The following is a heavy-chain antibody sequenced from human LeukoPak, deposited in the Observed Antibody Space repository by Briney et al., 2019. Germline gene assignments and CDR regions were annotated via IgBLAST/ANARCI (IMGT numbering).Heavy chain of an antibody. Sequence: GGSLRLSCAASRFTFSSYTMNWVRQAPGKGLEWVSSISSSSNYIYYADSVEGRFTISRDNAKNSLYLQMNTLRAEDTAVYYCARGGGYCGGDCYGIDYWGQGTLVTVSS. D-gene: IGHD2-21*01. CDR2: ISSSSNYI. CDR1: RFTFSSYT. CDR3: ARGGGYCGGDCYGIDY. V-gene: IGHV3-21*01. J-gene: IGHJ4*02.